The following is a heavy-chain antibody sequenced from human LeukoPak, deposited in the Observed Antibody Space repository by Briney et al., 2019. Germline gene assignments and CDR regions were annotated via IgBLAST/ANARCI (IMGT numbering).Heavy chain of an antibody. CDR1: GGSISSGDYY. CDR2: IYYSVST. V-gene: IGHV4-30-4*08. J-gene: IGHJ6*03. Sequence: SETLSLTCTVYGGSISSGDYYWRWIRQAPGKGLEWIGYIYYSVSTYYNPSLKSRVTISVDTSKNQFSLKLRSLTAADTAVYYCAGGYYYYYMDVLRKGTTVTVCS. CDR3: AGGYYYYYMDV.